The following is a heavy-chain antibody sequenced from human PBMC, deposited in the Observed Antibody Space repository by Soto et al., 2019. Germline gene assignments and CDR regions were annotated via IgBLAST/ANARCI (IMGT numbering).Heavy chain of an antibody. Sequence: GGSLRLSCAASGFTFSSYAMSWVRQAPGKGLEWVSAISGSGGSTTYAQKFQGRVTMTRDTSTSTVYMELSSLRSEDTAVYYCARDSRALLWFGELYPYGMDVWGQGTTVTVSS. J-gene: IGHJ6*02. CDR2: ISGSGGST. V-gene: IGHV3-23*01. CDR1: GFTFSSYA. CDR3: ARDSRALLWFGELYPYGMDV. D-gene: IGHD3-10*01.